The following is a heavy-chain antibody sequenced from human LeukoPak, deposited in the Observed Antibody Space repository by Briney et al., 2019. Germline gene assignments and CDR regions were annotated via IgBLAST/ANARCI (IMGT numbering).Heavy chain of an antibody. CDR1: GHTFSSYG. Sequence: GRSLRLSCTASGHTFSSYGMHWARQAPGKGLEWVAVIWCDGTNKYYADSVRGRFTISRDNSKNTLYLQMNSIRAEDTAVYYCARSVIAVAGYDAFDIWGQGTVVTVSS. J-gene: IGHJ3*02. V-gene: IGHV3-33*01. CDR2: IWCDGTNK. CDR3: ARSVIAVAGYDAFDI. D-gene: IGHD6-19*01.